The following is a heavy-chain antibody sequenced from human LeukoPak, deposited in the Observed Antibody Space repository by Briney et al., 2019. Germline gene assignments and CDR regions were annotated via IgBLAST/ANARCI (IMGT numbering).Heavy chain of an antibody. CDR1: GYSISSGYY. Sequence: PSETLSLTCAVSGYSISSGYYWGWIRQPPGKGLGWIGSIYHSGSTYYNPSLKSRVTISVDTSKNQFSLKLSSVTAADTAVYYCARDFPYDFWSGYDRWFDPWGQGTLVTVSS. V-gene: IGHV4-38-2*02. J-gene: IGHJ5*02. CDR3: ARDFPYDFWSGYDRWFDP. CDR2: IYHSGST. D-gene: IGHD3-3*01.